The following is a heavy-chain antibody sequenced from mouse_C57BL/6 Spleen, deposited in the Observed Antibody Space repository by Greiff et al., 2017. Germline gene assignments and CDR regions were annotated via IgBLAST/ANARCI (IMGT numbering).Heavy chain of an antibody. CDR3: TRGGYGNLYAMDD. CDR1: GYTFTDYE. J-gene: IGHJ4*01. Sequence: QVQLQQSGAELVRPGASVTLSCKASGYTFTDYEMHWVKQTPVHGLEWIGAIDPETGGTAYNQKFKGKAILTADKSSSTAYMELRSLTSEDSAVYYCTRGGYGNLYAMDDWGQGTSVTVSS. D-gene: IGHD2-10*02. V-gene: IGHV1-15*01. CDR2: IDPETGGT.